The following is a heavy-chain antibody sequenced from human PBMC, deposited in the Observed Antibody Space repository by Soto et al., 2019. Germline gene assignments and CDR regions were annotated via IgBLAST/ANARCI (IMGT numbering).Heavy chain of an antibody. CDR2: ISASDGSA. J-gene: IGHJ6*01. Sequence: GGSVRLSCAASGFTFSTYAMSWVRQAPGKGLEWVSAISASDGSAYYADSVKDRFTMSRDNSKNTLYLQMSSLRAEATAVYYCGKVSGYYFYYGMDVWGQGTTVTVSS. CDR3: GKVSGYYFYYGMDV. V-gene: IGHV3-23*01. D-gene: IGHD3-10*01. CDR1: GFTFSTYA.